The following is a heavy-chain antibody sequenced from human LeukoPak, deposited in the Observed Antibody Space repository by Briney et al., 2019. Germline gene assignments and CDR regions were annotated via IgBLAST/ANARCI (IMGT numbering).Heavy chain of an antibody. J-gene: IGHJ6*04. D-gene: IGHD3-10*02. Sequence: GGSLRLSCAASGYTFSSYEMNWVRQAPGQGLEWVSYISTSGSTTYYAHTVKGRFTISRDNAKNSLYLQMNSLRADDTAVYYCAELGIAMIGGVWGKGTTVTTSS. CDR3: AELGIAMIGGV. CDR2: ISTSGSTT. V-gene: IGHV3-48*03. CDR1: GYTFSSYE.